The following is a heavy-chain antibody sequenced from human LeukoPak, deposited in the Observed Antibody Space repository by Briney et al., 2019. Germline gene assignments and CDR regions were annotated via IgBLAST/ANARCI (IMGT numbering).Heavy chain of an antibody. CDR3: AADFRIGVLYAFDL. CDR2: FDPDNGKY. CDR1: GYTLSELS. J-gene: IGHJ3*01. V-gene: IGHV1-24*01. D-gene: IGHD3-10*01. Sequence: ASVKASCQVSGYTLSELSMHWIRQVPGKGLEWMGSFDPDNGKYIYAHDFQGRVTMTEDRFTETAYMELTKLRSEDTAMYFCAADFRIGVLYAFDLWGQGTLVPVSS.